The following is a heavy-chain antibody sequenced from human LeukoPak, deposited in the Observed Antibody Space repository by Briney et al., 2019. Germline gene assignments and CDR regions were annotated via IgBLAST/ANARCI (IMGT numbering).Heavy chain of an antibody. CDR3: ATVNVPATSY. V-gene: IGHV3-74*01. CDR1: GFTFSSYW. Sequence: GGSLRLSCAASGFTFSSYWMHWVRQAPGKGLVWVSRINSDGSTTNYADSVKGRFTISRDNAKNTLYLEMNSLRNEDTAMYYCATVNVPATSYWGQGTLVTVSS. CDR2: INSDGSTT. J-gene: IGHJ4*02. D-gene: IGHD2-15*01.